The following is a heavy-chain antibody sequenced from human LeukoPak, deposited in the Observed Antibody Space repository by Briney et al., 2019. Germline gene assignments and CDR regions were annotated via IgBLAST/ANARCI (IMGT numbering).Heavy chain of an antibody. J-gene: IGHJ2*01. Sequence: GRSLRLSCAPSGFMFNDYALHWVRQAPGKGLEWVSSISWNSGNMYYVDSVKGRFTISRDNAKNSLSLQMNSLKPEDTALYYCAKGPGLGSGKRYLDLWGRGTLVIVSS. CDR2: ISWNSGNM. V-gene: IGHV3-9*01. D-gene: IGHD2-15*01. CDR3: AKGPGLGSGKRYLDL. CDR1: GFMFNDYA.